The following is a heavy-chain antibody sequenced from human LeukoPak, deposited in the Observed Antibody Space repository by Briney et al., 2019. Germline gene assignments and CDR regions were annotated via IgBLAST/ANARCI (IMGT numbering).Heavy chain of an antibody. CDR2: IYYSGST. Sequence: SETLSLTCTVSGGSISSGSYYWSWIRQPPGKGLEWIGYIYYSGSTNYNPSLKSRVTISVDTSKNQFSLKLSSVTAADTAVYYCARDPGGGSSSEHWGQGTLVTVSS. CDR3: ARDPGGGSSSEH. CDR1: GGSISSGSYY. J-gene: IGHJ4*02. V-gene: IGHV4-61*01. D-gene: IGHD6-6*01.